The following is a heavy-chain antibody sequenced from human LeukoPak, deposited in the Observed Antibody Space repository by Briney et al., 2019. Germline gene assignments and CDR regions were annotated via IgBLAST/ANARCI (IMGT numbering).Heavy chain of an antibody. CDR2: ISYDGSNK. CDR1: GFTFSSYA. Sequence: GGSLRLSCAAYGFTFSSYAMHWVRQAPGKGMEWVAVISYDGSNKYYADSVKGRFTISRDNSKNTLYLQMNSLRAEDTAVYYCARDLYCDYDGCAIWGQGTMVTVSS. CDR3: ARDLYCDYDGCAI. J-gene: IGHJ3*02. V-gene: IGHV3-30-3*01. D-gene: IGHD4-17*01.